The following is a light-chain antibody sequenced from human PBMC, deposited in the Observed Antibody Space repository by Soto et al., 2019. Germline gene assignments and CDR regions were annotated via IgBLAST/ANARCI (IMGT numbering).Light chain of an antibody. Sequence: QSALTQPASVSGSPGQSITISCTGTSSDVGGYNYVSWYQQHPGKVPKLMIYEVNNRPSGVSNRFSGSKSGNTASLTISGLQGEDEADYYCSSFTSSSTWVFGGGTKLTVL. J-gene: IGLJ3*02. CDR3: SSFTSSSTWV. CDR1: SSDVGGYNY. V-gene: IGLV2-14*01. CDR2: EVN.